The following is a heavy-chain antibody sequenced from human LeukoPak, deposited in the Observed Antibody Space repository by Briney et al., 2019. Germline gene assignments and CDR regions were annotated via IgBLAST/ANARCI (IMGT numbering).Heavy chain of an antibody. J-gene: IGHJ1*01. V-gene: IGHV1-18*01. Sequence: GASVKVSCKASGGTFSSYAISWVRQAPGQGLEWMGWISAYNGNTNYAQKLQGRVTMTTDTSTSTAYMELRSLRSDDTAVYYCARDRGYCSSTSCSTEYFQHWGQGTLVTVSS. CDR2: ISAYNGNT. CDR1: GGTFSSYA. CDR3: ARDRGYCSSTSCSTEYFQH. D-gene: IGHD2-2*01.